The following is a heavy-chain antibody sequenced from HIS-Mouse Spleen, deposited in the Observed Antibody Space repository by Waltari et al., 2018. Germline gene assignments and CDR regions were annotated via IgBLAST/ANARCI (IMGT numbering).Heavy chain of an antibody. CDR3: ARGPSLGYCSSTSCYAPYYGMDV. CDR2: IYHSGST. D-gene: IGHD2-2*01. Sequence: QVQLQESGPGLVKPSETLSLTCTVSGYSISSGYYWGWIRQPPGTGLAWIGSIYHSGSTYYNPSLKSRVTISVDTSKNQFSLKLSSVTAADTAVYYCARGPSLGYCSSTSCYAPYYGMDVWGQGTTVTVSS. V-gene: IGHV4-38-2*02. CDR1: GYSISSGYY. J-gene: IGHJ6*02.